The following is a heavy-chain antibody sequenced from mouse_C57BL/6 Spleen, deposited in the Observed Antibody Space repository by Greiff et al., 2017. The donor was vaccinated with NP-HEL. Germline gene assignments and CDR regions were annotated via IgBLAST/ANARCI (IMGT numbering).Heavy chain of an antibody. Sequence: VQLQQSGPELVKPGASVKISCKASGYSFTGYYMNWVEQSPEKSLEWIGEINPSTGGTTYNQKFKAKATLTVDKSSSTAYMQLKSLTSEDSAVYYCARSPGYDWYFDVWGTGTTVTVSS. J-gene: IGHJ1*03. V-gene: IGHV1-42*01. CDR1: GYSFTGYY. D-gene: IGHD2-2*01. CDR3: ARSPGYDWYFDV. CDR2: INPSTGGT.